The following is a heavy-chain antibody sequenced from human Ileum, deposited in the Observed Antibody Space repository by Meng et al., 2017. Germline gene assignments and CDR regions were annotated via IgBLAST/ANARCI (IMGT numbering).Heavy chain of an antibody. Sequence: QVQLGESGGCLVKPGGSLRLSCAASGITFSDYYMSWIRQAPGKGLEWVSYISNSGSNIYYVDSVKGRFTISRDNAKNSLYLQMNSLRAEDTAVYYCATLSHSSLGYWGQGTLVTVSS. CDR3: ATLSHSSLGY. D-gene: IGHD6-6*01. CDR2: ISNSGSNI. V-gene: IGHV3-11*01. J-gene: IGHJ4*02. CDR1: GITFSDYY.